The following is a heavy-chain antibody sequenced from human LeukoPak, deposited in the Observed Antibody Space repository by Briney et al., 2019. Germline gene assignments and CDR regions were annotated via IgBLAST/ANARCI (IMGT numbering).Heavy chain of an antibody. D-gene: IGHD1-26*01. J-gene: IGHJ4*02. V-gene: IGHV4-39*01. CDR1: GGSIYSTTFY. CDR3: ARRSDSGSDDGEDYFDY. Sequence: PSETLSLTCTVSGGSIYSTTFYWGWIRQPPGKGLEWIGSMYYDGSTYHNPSLKSRVTISVDTSNNQFSLKPTSVTAADTAVYFCARRSDSGSDDGEDYFDYWGQGTLVTVPS. CDR2: MYYDGST.